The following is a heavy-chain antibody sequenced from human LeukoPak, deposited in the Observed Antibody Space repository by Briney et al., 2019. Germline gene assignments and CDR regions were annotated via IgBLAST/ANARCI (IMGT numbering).Heavy chain of an antibody. CDR2: IYTSGST. D-gene: IGHD3-10*01. V-gene: IGHV4-61*02. CDR3: ARVGLYSASGNNWFDP. Sequence: KSSETLSLTCTVSGGSISSGSYYWSWIRQPAGKGLEWIGRIYTSGSTNYNPSLKSRVTISVDTSKNQFSLKLSSVTAADTAVYYCARVGLYSASGNNWFDPWGQGTLVTVSS. CDR1: GGSISSGSYY. J-gene: IGHJ5*02.